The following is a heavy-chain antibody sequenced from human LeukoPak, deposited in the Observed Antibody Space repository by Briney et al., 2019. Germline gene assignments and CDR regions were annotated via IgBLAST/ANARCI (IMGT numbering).Heavy chain of an antibody. CDR1: GGSISSGGYY. D-gene: IGHD6-19*01. Sequence: PSETLSLTCTVSGGSISSGGYYWSWIRQHPGKGLEWIGYIYYSGSTYYNPSLKSRVTISVDTSKNQFSLKLRSVTAADTAVYYCARQWSEEWLSPYYLDYWGQGILVTVSS. J-gene: IGHJ4*02. V-gene: IGHV4-31*03. CDR3: ARQWSEEWLSPYYLDY. CDR2: IYYSGST.